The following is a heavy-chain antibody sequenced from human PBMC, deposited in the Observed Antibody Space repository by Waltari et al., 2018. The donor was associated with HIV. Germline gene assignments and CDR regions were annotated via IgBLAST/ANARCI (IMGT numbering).Heavy chain of an antibody. Sequence: QVRLQESGPRLVKTSETLSLTCSVSGGSMDSESHYWGWIRQSPGKSLEWIATVHYSGNPYYRPSLESRVTISIEKSKNQFSLKVKSVTVADTAVYYCARQVVAAAPDGGDRWGQGILVTVSS. CDR1: GGSMDSESHY. D-gene: IGHD6-13*01. CDR2: VHYSGNP. V-gene: IGHV4-39*01. J-gene: IGHJ5*02. CDR3: ARQVVAAAPDGGDR.